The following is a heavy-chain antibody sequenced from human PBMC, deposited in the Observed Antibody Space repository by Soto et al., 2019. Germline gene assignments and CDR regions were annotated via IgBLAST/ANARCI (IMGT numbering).Heavy chain of an antibody. J-gene: IGHJ6*02. CDR2: ISGSGGST. Sequence: PGGSLILSSAASGFTYRIYPRIWVRPAPGKGLEWVSAISGSGGSTYYADSVKGRFTISRDNSRNMLYLQMNSLRAEDTAVYYCAKYSSSSGSYYYYVMDVWGQGTTVNVS. CDR3: AKYSSSSGSYYYYVMDV. CDR1: GFTYRIYP. D-gene: IGHD6-6*01. V-gene: IGHV3-23*01.